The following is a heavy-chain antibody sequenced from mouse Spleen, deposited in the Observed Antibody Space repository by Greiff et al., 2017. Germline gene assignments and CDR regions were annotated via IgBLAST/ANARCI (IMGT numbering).Heavy chain of an antibody. CDR1: GFSFNTYA. Sequence: DVQLVESGGGLVQPKGSLKLSCAASGFSFNTYAMNWVRQAPGKGLEWVARIRSKSNNYATYYADSVKDRFTISRDDSESMLYLQMNNLKTGDTAMYYCVRLGPGFAYWGQGTLVTVSA. CDR3: VRLGPGFAY. CDR2: IRSKSNNYAT. V-gene: IGHV10-1*01. D-gene: IGHD4-1*01. J-gene: IGHJ3*01.